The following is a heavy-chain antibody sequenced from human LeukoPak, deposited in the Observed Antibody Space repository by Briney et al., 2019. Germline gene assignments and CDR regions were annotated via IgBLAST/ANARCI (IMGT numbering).Heavy chain of an antibody. D-gene: IGHD3-10*01. CDR1: GFTVSSNY. Sequence: GGSLRLSCAASGFTVSSNYMSWIRQAPGKGLEWVSIFYSGGYTYYADSVKGRFTISRDNSKNTLYLQMNSLRAEDTAVYYCARGEYYYYYMDVWGRGTMVTVSS. V-gene: IGHV3-66*02. CDR2: FYSGGYT. J-gene: IGHJ6*03. CDR3: ARGEYYYYYMDV.